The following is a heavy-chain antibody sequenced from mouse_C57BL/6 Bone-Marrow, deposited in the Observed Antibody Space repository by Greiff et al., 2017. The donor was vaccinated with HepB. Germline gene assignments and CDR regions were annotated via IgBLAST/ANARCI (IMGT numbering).Heavy chain of an antibody. CDR3: ARGHYYGSFDY. V-gene: IGHV1-61*01. CDR2: IYPSDSET. D-gene: IGHD1-1*01. Sequence: QVQLQQSGAELVRPGSSVKLSCKASGYTFTSYWMDWVKQRPGQGLEWIGNIYPSDSETHYNQKFKDKATLTVDKSSSTAYMQLSSLTSEDSAVYYCARGHYYGSFDYWGQGTTLTVSS. CDR1: GYTFTSYW. J-gene: IGHJ2*01.